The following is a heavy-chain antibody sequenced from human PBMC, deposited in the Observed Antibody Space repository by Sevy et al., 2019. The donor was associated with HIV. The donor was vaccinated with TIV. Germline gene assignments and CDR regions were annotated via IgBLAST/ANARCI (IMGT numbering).Heavy chain of an antibody. J-gene: IGHJ4*01. D-gene: IGHD4-17*01. CDR1: GFIFSSYE. V-gene: IGHV3-48*03. Sequence: GGSLRLSCAASGFIFSSYEMTWVRQAPGKGLEWVSSISSRGSATYYANSVRGRFTIFRDNAENSLYLQMSSLRVEDTAVYYCARDLPPSATTVAHFDYWGQEPWSPSPQ. CDR3: ARDLPPSATTVAHFDY. CDR2: ISSRGSAT.